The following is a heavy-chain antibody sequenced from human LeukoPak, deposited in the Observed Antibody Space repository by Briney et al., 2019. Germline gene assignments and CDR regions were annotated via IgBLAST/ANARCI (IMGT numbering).Heavy chain of an antibody. J-gene: IGHJ4*02. CDR2: ISGSGASK. D-gene: IGHD6-6*01. Sequence: GGSLRLSCAASGFTFSSYDMSWVRQAPGKGLEWVSTISGSGASKNYADSVKGGFIISRENEKKTLYMQMNSPRAEDTAVYYCARPLSGYSSSLGYWGQGTLVTVSS. CDR3: ARPLSGYSSSLGY. CDR1: GFTFSSYD. V-gene: IGHV3-23*01.